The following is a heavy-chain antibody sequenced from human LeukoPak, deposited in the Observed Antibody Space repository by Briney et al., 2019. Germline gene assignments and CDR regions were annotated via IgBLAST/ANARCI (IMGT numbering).Heavy chain of an antibody. CDR2: ISWNSGSI. V-gene: IGHV3-9*01. CDR3: AKGYSSSWYYFDY. CDR1: GFTFDDYA. Sequence: GGSLRLSCAASGFTFDDYAMHWVRQAPGKGLEWVSGISWNSGSIGYADSVKGRFTISRDNAKDSLYLQMNSLRAEDTALYYCAKGYSSSWYYFDYWGQGTLVTVSS. D-gene: IGHD6-13*01. J-gene: IGHJ4*02.